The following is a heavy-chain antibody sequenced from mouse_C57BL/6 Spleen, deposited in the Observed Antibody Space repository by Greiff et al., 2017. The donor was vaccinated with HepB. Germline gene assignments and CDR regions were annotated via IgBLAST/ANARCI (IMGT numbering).Heavy chain of an antibody. J-gene: IGHJ4*01. V-gene: IGHV5-9-1*02. CDR2: ISSGGDYI. Sequence: EVQRVESGAGLVKPGGSLKLSCAASGFTFSSYAMSWVRQTPEKRLEWVAYISSGGDYIYYADTVKGRFTISRDNARNTLYLQMSSLKSEDTAMSYCTRDSHAYYSTYVGAMDYWGQGTSVTVSS. CDR3: TRDSHAYYSTYVGAMDY. D-gene: IGHD2-5*01. CDR1: GFTFSSYA.